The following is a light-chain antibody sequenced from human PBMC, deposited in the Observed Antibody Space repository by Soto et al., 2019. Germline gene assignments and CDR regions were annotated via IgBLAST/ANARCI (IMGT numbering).Light chain of an antibody. CDR2: AAS. J-gene: IGKJ1*01. V-gene: IGKV1-39*01. CDR1: QSISSY. Sequence: DLQMNQYPSSLSASVGDRVTITCRASQSISSYLNWYQQKPGKAPKLLIYAASSLQSGVPSRFSGSGSGTDFTLTISSLQPEGFATYYCQQRYSTPRTFGQWTKV. CDR3: QQRYSTPRT.